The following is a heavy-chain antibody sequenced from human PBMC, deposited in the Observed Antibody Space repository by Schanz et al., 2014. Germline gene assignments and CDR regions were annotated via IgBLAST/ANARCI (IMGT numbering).Heavy chain of an antibody. Sequence: EVQLVESGGGLVQPGGSLRLCCVASGFTFSRYWMTWVRQAPGKGLEWVANIKQDGSAKNYVDSVKGRFTISRDNPKNSVCLQRKSRRAEDTAVYYCARAPPPYSSSPYYWYYGMDVWGQGTTVTVSS. J-gene: IGHJ6*02. CDR3: ARAPPPYSSSPYYWYYGMDV. CDR1: GFTFSRYW. CDR2: IKQDGSAK. D-gene: IGHD6-6*01. V-gene: IGHV3-7*03.